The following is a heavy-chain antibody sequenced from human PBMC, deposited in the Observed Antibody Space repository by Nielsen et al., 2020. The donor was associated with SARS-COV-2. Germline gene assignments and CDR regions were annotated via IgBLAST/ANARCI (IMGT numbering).Heavy chain of an antibody. CDR3: APDPRGYCSGGSYYSGLYFDY. D-gene: IGHD2-15*01. V-gene: IGHV1-69*04. CDR1: GGTFSSYA. CDR2: IIPILGIA. J-gene: IGHJ4*02. Sequence: SVKVSCKASGGTFSSYAISWVRQAPGQGLEWMGRIIPILGIANYAQKFQGRVTITADKSTSTAYMELSSLRPEDTAVYYCAPDPRGYCSGGSYYSGLYFDYWGQGTLVTVSS.